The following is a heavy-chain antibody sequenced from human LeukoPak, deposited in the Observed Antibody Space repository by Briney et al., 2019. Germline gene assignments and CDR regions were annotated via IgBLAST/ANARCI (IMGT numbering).Heavy chain of an antibody. CDR2: IYYSGST. Sequence: ASETLSLTCTVSGGSISSYYWSWIRQPPGKGLEWIGYIYYSGSTNYNPSLKSRVTISVDTSKNQFSLKLGSVTAADTAVYYCARAFYGDYEEGAFDIWGQGTMVTVSS. CDR1: GGSISSYY. CDR3: ARAFYGDYEEGAFDI. V-gene: IGHV4-59*01. J-gene: IGHJ3*02. D-gene: IGHD4-17*01.